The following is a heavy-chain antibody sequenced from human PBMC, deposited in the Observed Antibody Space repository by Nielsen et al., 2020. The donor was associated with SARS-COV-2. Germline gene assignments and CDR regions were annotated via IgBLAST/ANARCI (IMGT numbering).Heavy chain of an antibody. D-gene: IGHD3-9*01. CDR3: AKDRAGYFGYYYYGMDV. V-gene: IGHV3-9*01. CDR1: GFTFDDYA. Sequence: SLKISCAASGFTFDDYAMHWVRQAPGKGLEWVSGISWNSGSIGYADSVKGRFTISRDNAKNSLYLQMNSLRDEDTAVYYCAKDRAGYFGYYYYGMDVWGQGTTVTVSS. CDR2: ISWNSGSI. J-gene: IGHJ6*02.